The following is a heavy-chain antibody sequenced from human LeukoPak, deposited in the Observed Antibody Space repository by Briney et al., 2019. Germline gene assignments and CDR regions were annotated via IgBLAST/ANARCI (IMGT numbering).Heavy chain of an antibody. D-gene: IGHD1-26*01. CDR2: SYSDDNG. Sequence: GGSLRLSCAASGXTVSTDHMSWVRQAPGKGLEWVAVSYSDDNGYYTESVKGRFTISRDNSKNTLYLQMNSLRAEDTAIYYCARVWELSFDHWGQGTLVTVSS. V-gene: IGHV3-53*01. J-gene: IGHJ4*02. CDR3: ARVWELSFDH. CDR1: GXTVSTDH.